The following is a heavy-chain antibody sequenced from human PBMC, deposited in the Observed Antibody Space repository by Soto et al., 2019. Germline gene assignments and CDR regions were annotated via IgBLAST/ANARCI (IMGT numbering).Heavy chain of an antibody. CDR2: ISGSGGST. CDR3: AKDQGGRYSSSSGFDP. Sequence: GGSLRLSCAASGFTFSSYAMSWVRQAPGKGLEWVSAISGSGGSTYYADSVKGRFTISRDNSKNTLYLQMNSLRAEDTAVYYCAKDQGGRYSSSSGFDPWGQGTLVTVSS. CDR1: GFTFSSYA. D-gene: IGHD6-6*01. J-gene: IGHJ5*02. V-gene: IGHV3-23*01.